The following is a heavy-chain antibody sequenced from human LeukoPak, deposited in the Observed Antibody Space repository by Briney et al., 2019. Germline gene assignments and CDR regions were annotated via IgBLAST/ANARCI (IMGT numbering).Heavy chain of an antibody. J-gene: IGHJ4*02. CDR1: GYTFTGYY. Sequence: AAVKVSCKASGYTFTGYYMHWVRQAPGHGLEWMGWINPNSGGTNYAQKFQGWVTMTRDTSISTAYMELSRLRSNDTAVYYCAREEAGTTDFDYWGQGTLVTVSS. V-gene: IGHV1-2*04. D-gene: IGHD1-1*01. CDR3: AREEAGTTDFDY. CDR2: INPNSGGT.